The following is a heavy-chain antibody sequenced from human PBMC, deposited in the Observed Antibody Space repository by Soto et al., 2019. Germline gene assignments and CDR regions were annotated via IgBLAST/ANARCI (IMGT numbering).Heavy chain of an antibody. CDR1: GYTFTSYA. J-gene: IGHJ2*01. V-gene: IGHV1-3*01. Sequence: QVQLVQSGAEVKKPGASVKVSCKASGYTFTSYAMHWVRQAPGQRLEWMGWINAGNGNTKYSQKFQGRVTITGDTSASTAYMEPSSLRPEDTAVYYCTRGGRLNFYFDLWGGGTLVTASS. D-gene: IGHD1-26*01. CDR3: TRGGRLNFYFDL. CDR2: INAGNGNT.